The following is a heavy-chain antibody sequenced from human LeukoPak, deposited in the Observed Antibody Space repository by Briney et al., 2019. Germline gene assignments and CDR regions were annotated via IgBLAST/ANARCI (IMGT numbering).Heavy chain of an antibody. V-gene: IGHV4-34*01. CDR2: INHSGST. CDR3: ARDRRSVGATTYYFDY. CDR1: GGSFSGYY. D-gene: IGHD1-26*01. J-gene: IGHJ4*02. Sequence: SETLSLTCAVYGGSFSGYYWSWIRQPPGKGLEWIGEINHSGSTNYNPSLKSRVTMSVDTSKNQFSLKLSSVTAADTAVYYCARDRRSVGATTYYFDYWGQGTLVTVSS.